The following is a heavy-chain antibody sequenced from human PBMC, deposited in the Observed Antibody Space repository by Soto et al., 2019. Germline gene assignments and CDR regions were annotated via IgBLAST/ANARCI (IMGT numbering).Heavy chain of an antibody. Sequence: GASVKVSCKASGGTFSSYAISWVRQAPGQGLEWMGGIIPIFGTANYAQKFQGRVTITADESTSTAYMELSSLRSEDTAVYYCATLENHRNEPNNYFDYWGQGTLVTVSS. V-gene: IGHV1-69*13. D-gene: IGHD1-1*01. J-gene: IGHJ4*02. CDR2: IIPIFGTA. CDR1: GGTFSSYA. CDR3: ATLENHRNEPNNYFDY.